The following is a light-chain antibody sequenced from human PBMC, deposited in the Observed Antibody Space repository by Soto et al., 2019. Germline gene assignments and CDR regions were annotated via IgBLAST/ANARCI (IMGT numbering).Light chain of an antibody. Sequence: IQMPQYPSTLSASVGDRVTITCRASQSISSWLAWYQQKPGKAPKLLIYDASSLESGVPSRFSGSGSGTEFTLTISSLQPDDFATYYCQQYNSSSITFGQGTRLEIK. CDR1: QSISSW. J-gene: IGKJ5*01. V-gene: IGKV1-5*01. CDR2: DAS. CDR3: QQYNSSSIT.